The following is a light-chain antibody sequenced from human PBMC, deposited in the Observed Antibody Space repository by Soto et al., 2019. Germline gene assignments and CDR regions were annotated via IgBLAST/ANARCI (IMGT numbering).Light chain of an antibody. CDR1: GAVSTFHF. CDR3: ASYTGTSKYL. J-gene: IGLJ1*01. Sequence: QSVLTQPASVAGSPGQSITISCTGPGAVSTFHFVSWYQQHPGKAPRVIIYEFSNRPSGVSSRFSGSKSGNTASLVISGLQSDDEADYYCASYTGTSKYLFGTWTKVTVL. CDR2: EFS. V-gene: IGLV2-14*01.